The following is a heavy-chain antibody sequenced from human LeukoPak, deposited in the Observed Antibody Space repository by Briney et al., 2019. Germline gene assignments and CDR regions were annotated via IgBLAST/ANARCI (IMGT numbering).Heavy chain of an antibody. CDR3: AREATMVRGVIPYYFDY. V-gene: IGHV3-30*03. Sequence: GGSLRLSCAASGFTFSSYGMHWVRQAPGKGLEWVAVISYDGSNKYYADSVKGRFTISRDNSKNTLYLQMNSLRAEDTAVYYCAREATMVRGVIPYYFDYWGQGTLVTVSS. D-gene: IGHD3-10*01. CDR1: GFTFSSYG. J-gene: IGHJ4*02. CDR2: ISYDGSNK.